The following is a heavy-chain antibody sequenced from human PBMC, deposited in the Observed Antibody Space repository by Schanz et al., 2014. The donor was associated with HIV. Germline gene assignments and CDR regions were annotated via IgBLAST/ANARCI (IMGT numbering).Heavy chain of an antibody. V-gene: IGHV3-23*01. J-gene: IGHJ3*02. CDR3: AREKMGWTTLRGSSFDI. CDR2: LSGSGGNT. Sequence: EVQLLESGGGLVQPGGSLRLSCEASGFIFNGYYLTWIRQAPGKGLEWVSALSGSGGNTYYADSVKGRFTISRDNSRNTLYLQMNSLRAEDTAVYYCAREKMGWTTLRGSSFDIWGQGTVVTVSS. D-gene: IGHD3-10*01. CDR1: GFIFNGYY.